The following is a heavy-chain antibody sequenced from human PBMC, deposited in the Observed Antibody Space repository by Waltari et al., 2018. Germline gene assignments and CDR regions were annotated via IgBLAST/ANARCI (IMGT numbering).Heavy chain of an antibody. J-gene: IGHJ4*02. V-gene: IGHV3-21*01. Sequence: EVQLVESGGGLVKPGGSLRLSCAASGFTFSSYSMNWVRQAPGKGLEVFSAISSSSSYIYYADSVKGRFTISRDNAKNALYLQMNSLRAEDTAVYYCARDPRYCSSTSCHDYWGQGTLVTVSS. D-gene: IGHD2-2*01. CDR2: ISSSSSYI. CDR3: ARDPRYCSSTSCHDY. CDR1: GFTFSSYS.